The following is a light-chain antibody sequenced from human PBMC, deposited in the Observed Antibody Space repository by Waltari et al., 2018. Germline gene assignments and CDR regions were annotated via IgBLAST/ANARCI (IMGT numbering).Light chain of an antibody. V-gene: IGKV3-20*01. CDR2: GAS. CDR3: QQYGSSILYT. CDR1: ESLTKRY. Sequence: RGSESLTKRYLAWYQQKPGQAPRLLMYGASSRAAGIPERFSGSGSGTDFTLTISRLEPEDFAVYYCQQYGSSILYTFGQGTKVEIK. J-gene: IGKJ2*01.